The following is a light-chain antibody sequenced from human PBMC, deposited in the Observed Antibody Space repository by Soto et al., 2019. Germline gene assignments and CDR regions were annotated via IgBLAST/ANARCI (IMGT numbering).Light chain of an antibody. CDR1: ESVSSN. CDR3: QQYNNWPA. J-gene: IGKJ1*01. V-gene: IGKV3-15*01. CDR2: GAS. Sequence: EIVMTQSPATLSVSPGERATLSCRASESVSSNLAWYQQKPRQAPRLLIYGASTRATGIPARFSGSGSGTEFTLTISSLQSEDLAVSYWQQYNNWPASGPGTKVGIK.